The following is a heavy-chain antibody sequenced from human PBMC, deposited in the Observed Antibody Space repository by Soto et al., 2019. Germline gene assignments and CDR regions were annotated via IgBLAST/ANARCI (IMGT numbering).Heavy chain of an antibody. J-gene: IGHJ4*02. D-gene: IGHD2-15*01. CDR1: GGSVYSNGHY. CDR2: IDNNGVT. Sequence: SETLSLTCIVSGGSVYSNGHYWGWIRQPSGKGLEWIGSIDNNGVTNYNSSLKSRVTISRDTSKNQFSLRLTSVTAADTAVYYCGKILVGATGHTDADSWGPGTLVTVSS. V-gene: IGHV4-39*01. CDR3: GKILVGATGHTDADS.